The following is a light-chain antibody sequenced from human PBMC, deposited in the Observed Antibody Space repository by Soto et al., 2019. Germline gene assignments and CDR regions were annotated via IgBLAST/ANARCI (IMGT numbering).Light chain of an antibody. V-gene: IGLV2-14*01. CDR2: EVS. CDR1: SSDVGDYNY. CDR3: SSSITKNIVV. J-gene: IGLJ2*01. Sequence: QSALTQPASVSGSPGQSITISCTGTSSDVGDYNYVSWYQQHPGTAPKLIIYEVSHRLSGVSNRFSGSKSGHTASLTITGLQDDDEADYYCSSSITKNIVVFGGGTKLTVL.